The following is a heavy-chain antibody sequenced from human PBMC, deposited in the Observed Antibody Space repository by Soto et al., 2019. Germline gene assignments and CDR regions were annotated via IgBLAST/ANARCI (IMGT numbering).Heavy chain of an antibody. Sequence: ASVKVSCKASGYAFTSYYMHWVRQAPGQGLEWMGVIEPSGGSRSYTQKFQGWVTMTRDTSISTAYMELSRLRSDDTAVYYCAREGVEMATIYAFDIWGQGTMVTVSS. D-gene: IGHD5-12*01. CDR2: IEPSGGSR. CDR3: AREGVEMATIYAFDI. J-gene: IGHJ3*02. V-gene: IGHV1-2*04. CDR1: GYAFTSYY.